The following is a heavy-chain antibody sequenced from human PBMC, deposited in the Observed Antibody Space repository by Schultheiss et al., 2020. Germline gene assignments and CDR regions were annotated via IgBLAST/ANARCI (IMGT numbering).Heavy chain of an antibody. J-gene: IGHJ6*02. CDR3: ARDHHSTIPNYYYYYGMDV. CDR2: MNPNSGNT. V-gene: IGHV1-8*01. Sequence: ASVKVSCKASGYTFTSYDINWVRQATGQGLEWMGWMNPNSGNTGYAQKFQGRVTMTRNTSISTAYMELSSLRSEDTAVYYCARDHHSTIPNYYYYYGMDVWGQGTTVNVSS. CDR1: GYTFTSYD. D-gene: IGHD1-14*01.